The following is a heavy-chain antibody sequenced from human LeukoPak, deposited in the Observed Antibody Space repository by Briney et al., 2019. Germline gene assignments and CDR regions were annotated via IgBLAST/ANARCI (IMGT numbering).Heavy chain of an antibody. Sequence: ATVKVSFTGSGGTFCIYAISWVRPAPGQGLEWMGGIIPIFVRANYAQKFQGRGTITADKSTSTAYMELSSLRSEDTAVYYCARVSWWLRSWYYYYYMDVWGKGTTVTVSS. CDR2: IIPIFVRA. V-gene: IGHV1-69*06. D-gene: IGHD5-12*01. CDR1: GGTFCIYA. J-gene: IGHJ6*03. CDR3: ARVSWWLRSWYYYYYMDV.